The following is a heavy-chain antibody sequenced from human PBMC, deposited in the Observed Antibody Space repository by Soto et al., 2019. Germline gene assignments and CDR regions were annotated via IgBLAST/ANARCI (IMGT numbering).Heavy chain of an antibody. D-gene: IGHD3-10*01. Sequence: QVQLVQSGAEVKKPGASVKVSCKASGYTFTSLHMNWVRQATGQGLEWMGWVNPSNGDTGFAQKFQGRVTLTRNTSISTSYMELSSLTSDDTAVYYCARGVGDLGDYWGQGTLVTVSS. V-gene: IGHV1-8*01. J-gene: IGHJ4*02. CDR1: GYTFTSLH. CDR3: ARGVGDLGDY. CDR2: VNPSNGDT.